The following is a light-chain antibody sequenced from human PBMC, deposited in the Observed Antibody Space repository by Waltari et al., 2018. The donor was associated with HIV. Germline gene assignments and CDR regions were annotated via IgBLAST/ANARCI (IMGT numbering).Light chain of an antibody. J-gene: IGKJ3*01. CDR1: QSVSSKY. Sequence: EIVLTQSPGTLSLSPGEGATLSCRASQSVSSKYFAWYQQKPGQAHRLLIYGASSRATGIPDRFSGSGSGTDFTLTISRLEPEDFAVYYCQQYGTSPTTFGPGTKVDIK. V-gene: IGKV3-20*01. CDR2: GAS. CDR3: QQYGTSPTT.